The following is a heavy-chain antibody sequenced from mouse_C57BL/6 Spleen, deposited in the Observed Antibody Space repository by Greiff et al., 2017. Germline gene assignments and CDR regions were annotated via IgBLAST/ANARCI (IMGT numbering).Heavy chain of an antibody. Sequence: QVQLQQPGAELVKPGASVKLSCKASGYTFTSYWMHWVKQRPGQGLEWIGMIQPNSGSTNYNEKFKSKATLTVDKSSSTAYRQRSSLTSEDSAVYYCAREGSSSFDYWGQGTTLTVSS. V-gene: IGHV1-64*01. CDR2: IQPNSGST. CDR1: GYTFTSYW. D-gene: IGHD1-1*01. J-gene: IGHJ2*01. CDR3: AREGSSSFDY.